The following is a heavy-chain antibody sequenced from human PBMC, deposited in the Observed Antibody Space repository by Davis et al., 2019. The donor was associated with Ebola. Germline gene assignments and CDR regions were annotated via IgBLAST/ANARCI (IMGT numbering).Heavy chain of an antibody. Sequence: GGSLRLSCAASGFTFGDYAMHWVRQAPGKGLEWVSLISWDGRSTAYADSVRGRFSISRDNSKFPVSAMNGLRAEDTALYYCTAYDSTFRNYWGQGTLVTVSS. CDR1: GFTFGDYA. CDR2: ISWDGRST. V-gene: IGHV3-43D*03. D-gene: IGHD3-22*01. J-gene: IGHJ4*02. CDR3: TAYDSTFRNY.